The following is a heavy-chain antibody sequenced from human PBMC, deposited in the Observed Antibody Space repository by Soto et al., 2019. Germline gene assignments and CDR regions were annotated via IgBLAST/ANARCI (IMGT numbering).Heavy chain of an antibody. Sequence: QVQLVQSGAEVKKPGSSVKVSCKASGSTFSSYTISWVRQAPGQGLEWMGRIIPILGIANYAQKFQGRVTITADKSTSTAYMELSSLRSEDTAVYYCASRYCSGGSCYSPSYYYMDVWGKGTTVTVSS. J-gene: IGHJ6*03. D-gene: IGHD2-15*01. CDR1: GSTFSSYT. CDR3: ASRYCSGGSCYSPSYYYMDV. CDR2: IIPILGIA. V-gene: IGHV1-69*02.